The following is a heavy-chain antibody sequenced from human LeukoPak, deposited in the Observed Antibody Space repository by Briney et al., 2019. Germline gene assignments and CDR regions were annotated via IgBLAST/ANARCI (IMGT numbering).Heavy chain of an antibody. CDR3: ATVKLRFLEWLFPFDY. V-gene: IGHV1-24*01. J-gene: IGHJ4*02. CDR1: GYTLTELS. Sequence: ASVKVSCKFSGYTLTELSMHWVRQAPGKGLEWMGGFDPEDGETIYAQKFQGRVTMTEDTSTDTAYMELSSLRSEDTAVYYCATVKLRFLEWLFPFDYWGQGTLVTVSS. D-gene: IGHD3-3*01. CDR2: FDPEDGET.